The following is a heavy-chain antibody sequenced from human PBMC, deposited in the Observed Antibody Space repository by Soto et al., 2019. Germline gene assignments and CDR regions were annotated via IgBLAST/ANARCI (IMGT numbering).Heavy chain of an antibody. CDR3: TRDPLIAVAAYDAFDI. D-gene: IGHD6-19*01. CDR2: IWYDGGNK. CDR1: GFTFSSYG. Sequence: GGSLRLSCAASGFTFSSYGMHWVRQAPGKGLEWVAVIWYDGGNKYYADSVKGRYTISRDDSKNTVYLQMNSLGAEDTAVYYCTRDPLIAVAAYDAFDIWGQGTSVTVSS. J-gene: IGHJ3*02. V-gene: IGHV3-33*01.